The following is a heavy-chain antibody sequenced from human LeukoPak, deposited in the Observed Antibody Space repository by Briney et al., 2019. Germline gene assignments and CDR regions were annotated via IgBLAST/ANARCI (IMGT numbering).Heavy chain of an antibody. J-gene: IGHJ4*02. CDR2: FDPEDGET. Sequence: ASVKVSCKVSGYTLTELSMHWVRQAPGKGLERMGGFDPEDGETIYAQKFQGRVTMTEDTSTDTAYMELRSLRSDDTAVYYCARTSHYVDIAATIPYGIYYFDYWGQGTLVTVSS. CDR1: GYTLTELS. CDR3: ARTSHYVDIAATIPYGIYYFDY. V-gene: IGHV1-24*01. D-gene: IGHD5-12*01.